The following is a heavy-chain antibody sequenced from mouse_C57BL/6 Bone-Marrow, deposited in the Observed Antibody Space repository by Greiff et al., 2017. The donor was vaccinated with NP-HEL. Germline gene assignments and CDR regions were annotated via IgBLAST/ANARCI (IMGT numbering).Heavy chain of an antibody. J-gene: IGHJ2*01. CDR2: IDPETGGT. D-gene: IGHD1-2*01. CDR1: GYTFTDYE. V-gene: IGHV1-15*01. CDR3: TRSSLLRFFDY. Sequence: VKLVESGAELVRPGASVTLSCKASGYTFTDYEMHWVKQTPVHGLEWIGAIDPETGGTAYNQKFKGKAILTADKSSSTAYMELRSLTSEDSAVYYCTRSSLLRFFDYWGQGTTLTVSS.